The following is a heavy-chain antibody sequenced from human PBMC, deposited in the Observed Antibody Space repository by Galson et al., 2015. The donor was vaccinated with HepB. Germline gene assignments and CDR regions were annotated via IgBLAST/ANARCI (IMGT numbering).Heavy chain of an antibody. J-gene: IGHJ4*02. CDR3: ARGALWGRLQHHRGFDY. Sequence: SLRLSCAASGFTFSSYAMHWVRQAPGKGLEWVAVISYDGSNKYYADSVKGRFTISRDNSKNTLYLQMNSLRAEDTAVYYCARGALWGRLQHHRGFDYWGQGTLVTVSS. V-gene: IGHV3-30-3*01. CDR1: GFTFSSYA. D-gene: IGHD2-21*01. CDR2: ISYDGSNK.